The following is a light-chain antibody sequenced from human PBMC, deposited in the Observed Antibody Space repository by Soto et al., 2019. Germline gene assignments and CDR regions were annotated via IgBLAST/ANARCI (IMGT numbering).Light chain of an antibody. V-gene: IGKV4-1*01. CDR1: QSLLYSSNNKNY. CDR3: QQCYRTSRT. Sequence: TQSQGALVVSLGETANINCRSSQSLLYSSNNKNYLAWYQQKPGQPPKLLIYWASTRESGVPARFSGSGSGTDFTLTISCLHATDVAVYYCQQCYRTSRTFAQGTKVDI. J-gene: IGKJ1*01. CDR2: WAS.